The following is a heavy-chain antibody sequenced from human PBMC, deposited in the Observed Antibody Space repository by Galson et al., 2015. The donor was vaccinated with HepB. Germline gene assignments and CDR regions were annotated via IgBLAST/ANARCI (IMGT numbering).Heavy chain of an antibody. Sequence: SVKVSCKASGGTFSSYAISWVRQAPGQGLEWMGGIIPIFGTANYAQKFQGRVTITADESTSTAYMELSSLRSEDTAVYYCARLCSGGSCYTVLDYYGMDVWGQGTTVTVSS. CDR3: ARLCSGGSCYTVLDYYGMDV. D-gene: IGHD2-15*01. CDR2: IIPIFGTA. J-gene: IGHJ6*02. V-gene: IGHV1-69*13. CDR1: GGTFSSYA.